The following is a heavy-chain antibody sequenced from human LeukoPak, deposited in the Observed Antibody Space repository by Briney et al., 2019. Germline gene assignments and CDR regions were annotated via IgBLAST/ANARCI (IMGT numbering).Heavy chain of an antibody. CDR2: IYSDGST. J-gene: IGHJ4*02. Sequence: GRSLRLSCAASGFTVSSNYMTWVRQAPGKGLEWVSVIYSDGSTYYADSVKGRFTISRDNSKNTLYLQMNSLRAEDTAVYYCARAKGIAVAGSEYWGQGTLVTVSS. V-gene: IGHV3-66*01. D-gene: IGHD6-19*01. CDR3: ARAKGIAVAGSEY. CDR1: GFTVSSNY.